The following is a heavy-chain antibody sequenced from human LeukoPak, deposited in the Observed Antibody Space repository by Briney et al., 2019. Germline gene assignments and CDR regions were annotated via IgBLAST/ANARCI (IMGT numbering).Heavy chain of an antibody. Sequence: GASVKVSCKASGYSFTDYAINWVRQAPGQGLEWMGWINTNTGNPTYAQGFTGRFVFSLDTSVSTAYLQISSLKAEDTAVYYYAIQRNDYGDLLAYYYYMDVWGKGTTVTVSS. CDR1: GYSFTDYA. CDR3: AIQRNDYGDLLAYYYYMDV. J-gene: IGHJ6*03. D-gene: IGHD4-17*01. V-gene: IGHV7-4-1*02. CDR2: INTNTGNP.